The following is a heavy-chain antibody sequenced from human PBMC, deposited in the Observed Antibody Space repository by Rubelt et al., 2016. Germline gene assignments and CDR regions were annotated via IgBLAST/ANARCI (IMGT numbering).Heavy chain of an antibody. Sequence: SSYVLHWVRQAPGKGLEWVAVISSNGNIKYYADSVNGRFTISRDNSKNTLYLQMNSLGAEDTAVYYCATEGLRPSYYGMDIWGQGTTVTVSS. V-gene: IGHV3-30*14. CDR1: SSYV. CDR2: ISSNGNIK. D-gene: IGHD4-17*01. CDR3: ATEGLRPSYYGMDI. J-gene: IGHJ6*02.